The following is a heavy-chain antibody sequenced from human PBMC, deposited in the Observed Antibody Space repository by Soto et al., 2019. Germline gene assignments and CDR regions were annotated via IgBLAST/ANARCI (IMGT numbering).Heavy chain of an antibody. Sequence: ASVKVSCKASGYTFTGYYMHWVRQAPGQGLEWMGWINPNSGGTNYAQKFQGRVTMTRDTSISTAYMELSRLRSDDTAVYYCARGDYDFWSGYYGMDVWGQGTTVTVSS. CDR1: GYTFTGYY. CDR2: INPNSGGT. D-gene: IGHD3-3*01. CDR3: ARGDYDFWSGYYGMDV. J-gene: IGHJ6*02. V-gene: IGHV1-2*02.